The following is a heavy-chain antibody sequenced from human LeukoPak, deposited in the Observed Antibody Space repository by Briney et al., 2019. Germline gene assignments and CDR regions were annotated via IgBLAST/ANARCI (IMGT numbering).Heavy chain of an antibody. CDR1: GFTFSSYA. CDR2: ISYDGSNK. V-gene: IGHV3-30-3*01. D-gene: IGHD4-17*01. J-gene: IGHJ4*02. Sequence: GRSLRLSCAASGFTFSSYAMHWVRQAPGKGLEWVAVISYDGSNKYYADSVKGRFTISRDNSKNTLYLQMNSLRAEDTAVYYCAREVYGDYGGFDYWGQGTLVTVPS. CDR3: AREVYGDYGGFDY.